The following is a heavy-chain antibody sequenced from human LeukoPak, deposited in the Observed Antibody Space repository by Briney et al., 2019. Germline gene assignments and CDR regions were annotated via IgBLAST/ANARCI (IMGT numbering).Heavy chain of an antibody. CDR2: IYHSGST. Sequence: PSETLSLTCAVSGGSISSGGYSWSWIRQPPGKGLEWIGYIYHSGSTNYNPSLKSRVTISVDTSKNQFPLKLSSVTASDTAVYYCARHLRSGAVDYWGQGTLVTVSS. CDR3: ARHLRSGAVDY. J-gene: IGHJ4*02. V-gene: IGHV4-30-2*01. D-gene: IGHD4-17*01. CDR1: GGSISSGGYS.